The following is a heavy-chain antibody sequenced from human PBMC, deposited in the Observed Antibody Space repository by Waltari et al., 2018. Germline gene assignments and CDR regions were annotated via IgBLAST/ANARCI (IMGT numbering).Heavy chain of an antibody. CDR3: AHRPDDYDFWSGYYGTEWFDP. V-gene: IGHV2-5*01. Sequence: QITLKDSGPTLVKPTQTLTLTCTFSGFSLSTSGVGVGWIRQPPGKALEWLALIYWNDDKRYSPSLKSRLTITKDTSKNQVVLTMTNMDPVDTATYYCAHRPDDYDFWSGYYGTEWFDPWGQGTLVTVSS. J-gene: IGHJ5*02. D-gene: IGHD3-3*01. CDR1: GFSLSTSGVG. CDR2: IYWNDDK.